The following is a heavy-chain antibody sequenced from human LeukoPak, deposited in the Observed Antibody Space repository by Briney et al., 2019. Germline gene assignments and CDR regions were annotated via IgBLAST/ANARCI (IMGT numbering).Heavy chain of an antibody. CDR2: ISYDGSNK. J-gene: IGHJ4*02. CDR1: GFTFSSYW. Sequence: PGGSLRLSCAASGFTFSSYWMSWVRQAPGKGLEWVAVISYDGSNKYYADFVKGRFTISRDNSKNTLYLQMNSLRAEDTAVYYCARDSGFSGTQRGEYWGQGTLVTVSS. D-gene: IGHD3/OR15-3a*01. V-gene: IGHV3-30*03. CDR3: ARDSGFSGTQRGEY.